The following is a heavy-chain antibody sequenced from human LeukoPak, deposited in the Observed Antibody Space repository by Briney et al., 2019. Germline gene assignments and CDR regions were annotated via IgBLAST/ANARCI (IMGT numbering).Heavy chain of an antibody. CDR2: IYSGGSR. CDR3: ARGPKSYGDYFDY. V-gene: IGHV3-53*01. D-gene: IGHD4-17*01. CDR1: GFTVSSNY. J-gene: IGHJ4*02. Sequence: GGSLRLSCAASGFTVSSNYMTGVRQAPGKGLEWVSVIYSGGSRYYADSVKGRFTISRDNSKNTLYLQMNSLRAEDTAVYYCARGPKSYGDYFDYWGQGTLVTVSS.